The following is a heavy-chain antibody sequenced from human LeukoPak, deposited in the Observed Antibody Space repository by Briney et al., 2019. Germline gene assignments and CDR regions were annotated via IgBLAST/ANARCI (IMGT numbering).Heavy chain of an antibody. CDR2: IYYSGST. Sequence: SETLSLTCTVSGGSISSSSYYWGWIRQPPGKGLEWIGSIYYSGSTYYNPSLKSRVTISVDTSKNQFSLKLSSVTAADTAVYYCARRPDTAMVPGGFDYWGQGTLVTVSS. D-gene: IGHD5-18*01. CDR3: ARRPDTAMVPGGFDY. J-gene: IGHJ4*02. CDR1: GGSISSSSYY. V-gene: IGHV4-39*01.